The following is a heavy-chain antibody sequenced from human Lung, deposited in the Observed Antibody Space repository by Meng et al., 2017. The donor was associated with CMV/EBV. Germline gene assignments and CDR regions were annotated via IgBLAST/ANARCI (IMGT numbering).Heavy chain of an antibody. V-gene: IGHV3-21*01. CDR2: ISSASRSSTTSSNFI. CDR1: GFTFDEYS. Sequence: GESLKISCAASGFTFDEYSFHWVRQAPGKGLEWVSFISSASRSSTTSSNFIHYGDSVKGRFTISRDNAKNSVYLQMNSLRVDDTAVYYCARDDELQYGIDVWGQGTTVTVSS. CDR3: ARDDELQYGIDV. D-gene: IGHD1-26*01. J-gene: IGHJ6*02.